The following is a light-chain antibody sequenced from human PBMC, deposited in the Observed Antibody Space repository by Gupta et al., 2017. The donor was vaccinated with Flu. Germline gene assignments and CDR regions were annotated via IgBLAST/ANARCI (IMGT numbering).Light chain of an antibody. CDR2: DDS. CDR3: QSYKNTLSIWV. J-gene: IGLJ3*02. Sequence: QSALTQPASVPPPPGQSLSISCTGTSSDVGSYTDVPWYQQHPGTAPKLLIYDDSNRPSGIPKRFSGSKSGTTASLTISGLQAEDESDYYCQSYKNTLSIWVFGSGTKLTVL. V-gene: IGLV2-14*03. CDR1: SSDVGSYTD.